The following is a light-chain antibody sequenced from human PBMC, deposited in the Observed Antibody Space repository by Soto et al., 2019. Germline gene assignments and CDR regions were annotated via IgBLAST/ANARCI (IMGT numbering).Light chain of an antibody. CDR3: QQYDNLPFT. CDR1: QDISNY. Sequence: IHMTQSPCSLSASVGDRVTITCQASQDISNYLNWYQQKPGKAPKLLIYDASNLETGVPSRFSGSGSGTDFTFTISSLQPEDIATYYCQQYDNLPFTFGPGTKVDIK. CDR2: DAS. V-gene: IGKV1-33*01. J-gene: IGKJ3*01.